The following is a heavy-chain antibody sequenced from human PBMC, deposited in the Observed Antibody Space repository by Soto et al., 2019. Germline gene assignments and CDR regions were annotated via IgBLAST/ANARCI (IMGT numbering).Heavy chain of an antibody. J-gene: IGHJ4*01. D-gene: IGHD3-22*01. CDR1: GGSISSGGYY. V-gene: IGHV4-31*03. Sequence: KPSGTLSLTCTVSGGSISSGGYYWSWIRQHPGKGLEWIGYIYYGGSTYYNPSLKSRATISGDTSKNQFSLKLSSVTAADTAVYYCARGGYYYENSGQNAYDYWGQGILVTVSS. CDR2: IYYGGST. CDR3: ARGGYYYENSGQNAYDY.